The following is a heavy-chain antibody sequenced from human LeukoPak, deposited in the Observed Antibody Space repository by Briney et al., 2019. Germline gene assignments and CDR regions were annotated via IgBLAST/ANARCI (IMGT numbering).Heavy chain of an antibody. Sequence: GGSLRLSCAAPGFTVSSNYMSWVRQAPGKGLEWVSVIYSGGSTYYADSVKGRFTISRDNSKNTLYLQMNSLRAEDTAVYYCARGGGGYSYGFSYYWGQGTLVTVSS. CDR3: ARGGGGYSYGFSYY. V-gene: IGHV3-66*02. J-gene: IGHJ4*02. CDR2: IYSGGST. D-gene: IGHD5-18*01. CDR1: GFTVSSNY.